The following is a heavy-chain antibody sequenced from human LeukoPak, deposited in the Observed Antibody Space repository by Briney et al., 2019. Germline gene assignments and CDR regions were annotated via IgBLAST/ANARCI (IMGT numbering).Heavy chain of an antibody. J-gene: IGHJ6*03. V-gene: IGHV3-48*03. CDR3: ARDGRGYSYGGLYYYYYMDV. CDR1: GFTFSSYE. D-gene: IGHD5-18*01. CDR2: ISSSGSTI. Sequence: GGSLRLSCAASGFTFSSYEMNWVRQAPGKGLEWVSYISSSGSTIYYADSVKGRFTISRDNAKNSLHLQMNSLRAEDTAVYYCARDGRGYSYGGLYYYYYMDVWGKGTTVTVSS.